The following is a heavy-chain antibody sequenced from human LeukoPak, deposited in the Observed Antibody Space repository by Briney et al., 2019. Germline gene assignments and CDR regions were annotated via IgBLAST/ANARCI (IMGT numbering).Heavy chain of an antibody. Sequence: GGSLRLSCAASGFTFRSYNMNWVRQAPGKGLEWVSYISSSSTIYHADSVKGRFTISRDNSKNTVYLQMNSLRDEDTAVYYCAKDQRAVAATPDYWGQGTLVTVSS. CDR3: AKDQRAVAATPDY. J-gene: IGHJ4*02. V-gene: IGHV3-48*02. CDR2: ISSSSTI. CDR1: GFTFRSYN. D-gene: IGHD2-15*01.